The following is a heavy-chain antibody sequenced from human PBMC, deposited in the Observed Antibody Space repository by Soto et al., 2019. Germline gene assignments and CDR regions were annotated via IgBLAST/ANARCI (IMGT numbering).Heavy chain of an antibody. D-gene: IGHD4-17*01. CDR3: ARARLRAVYAFDF. Sequence: QVQLQESGPGLVKPSQTLSLTCTLSGVSITSGAYYWTWVRPHPGKGLEWIGYIYYNGNTYFSPSLKMRLTISRDTSKNQFSLKLSSVTAADTAMYYCARARLRAVYAFDFWGQGTMVTVSS. J-gene: IGHJ3*01. CDR1: GVSITSGAYY. CDR2: IYYNGNT. V-gene: IGHV4-31*03.